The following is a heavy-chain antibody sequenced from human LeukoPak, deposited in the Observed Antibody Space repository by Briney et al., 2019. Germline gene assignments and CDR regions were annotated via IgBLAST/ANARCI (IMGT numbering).Heavy chain of an antibody. V-gene: IGHV3-7*01. CDR3: ARDLAGGVGGDY. CDR2: IDQDGTIQ. D-gene: IGHD6-13*01. J-gene: IGHJ4*02. Sequence: GGSLRLSCVASGFNFNMFWMSWIRQAPGKGLEWVAHIDQDGTIQYFLDSVKGRFTLSRDNAKKSLYLQMNSLRAEGTAVYYCARDLAGGVGGDYWGQGTLVTVSS. CDR1: GFNFNMFW.